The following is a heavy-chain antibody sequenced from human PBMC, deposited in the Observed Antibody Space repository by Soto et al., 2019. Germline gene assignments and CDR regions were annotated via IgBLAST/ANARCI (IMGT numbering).Heavy chain of an antibody. V-gene: IGHV3-30*18. CDR3: AKDQGRIVTATRELDY. D-gene: IGHD1-26*01. Sequence: QVQLVESGGGVVQPGRSLRLSCAASGFRDGFPFSDYDMHWVRQAPGKGLEWVALISFDRSNINYADSVRGRFTISSDDSKNILYLQMDSLRSEDTAVYYCAKDQGRIVTATRELDYWGQGTLVTVSS. CDR1: GFRDGFPFSDYD. J-gene: IGHJ4*02. CDR2: ISFDRSNI.